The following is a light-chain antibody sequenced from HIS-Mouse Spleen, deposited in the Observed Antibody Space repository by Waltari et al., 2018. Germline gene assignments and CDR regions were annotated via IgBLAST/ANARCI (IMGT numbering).Light chain of an antibody. J-gene: IGLJ2*01. CDR2: EVS. CDR3: SSYTSSSTLVV. CDR1: SRALGGYNY. V-gene: IGLV2-14*01. Sequence: QSALTQPASVSGSPGQSITISCTGTSRALGGYNYFPWYQQHPGKAPKLMIYEVSNRPSGVSNRFSGSKSGNTASLTISGLQAEDEADYYCSSYTSSSTLVVFGGGTKLTVL.